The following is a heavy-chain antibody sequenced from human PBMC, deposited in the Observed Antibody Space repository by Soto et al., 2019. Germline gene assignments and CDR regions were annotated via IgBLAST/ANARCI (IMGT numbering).Heavy chain of an antibody. D-gene: IGHD2-2*01. Sequence: GGSLRLSCAASGFTFSSHAMNWVRQAPGKGLEWVSAISGRGGSTYYADSVKGRFTISRDNSKNTLYLQMNSLRVEDTAVYYCAKDVVPAATYYFDYWGQGTLVTVSS. J-gene: IGHJ4*02. CDR2: ISGRGGST. V-gene: IGHV3-23*01. CDR1: GFTFSSHA. CDR3: AKDVVPAATYYFDY.